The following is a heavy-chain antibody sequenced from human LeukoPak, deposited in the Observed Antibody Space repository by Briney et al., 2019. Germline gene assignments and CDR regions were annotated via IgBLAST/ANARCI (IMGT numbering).Heavy chain of an antibody. CDR2: IYPGDSGT. CDR3: ARPLGYGDFH. D-gene: IGHD4-17*01. Sequence: KRGESLQISCKGSGYNFTSYWIGWGRQLAGKGMEWMGIIYPGDSGTRYSPSFQGQVTISADKSISTAYLQWSSLKASDTAMYYCARPLGYGDFHWGQGTLVTVSS. CDR1: GYNFTSYW. V-gene: IGHV5-51*01. J-gene: IGHJ4*02.